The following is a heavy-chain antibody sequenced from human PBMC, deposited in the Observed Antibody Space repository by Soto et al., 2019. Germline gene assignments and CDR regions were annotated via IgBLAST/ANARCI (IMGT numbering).Heavy chain of an antibody. Sequence: SLTCTVSGGSISSYYWSWIRQPPGKGLEWIGYIYYSGSTNYNPSLKSRVTISVDTSKNQFSLKLSSVTAADTAVYYCARGTSGSYFGYWGQGTLVTVSS. CDR2: IYYSGST. J-gene: IGHJ4*02. CDR3: ARGTSGSYFGY. CDR1: GGSISSYY. V-gene: IGHV4-59*01. D-gene: IGHD1-26*01.